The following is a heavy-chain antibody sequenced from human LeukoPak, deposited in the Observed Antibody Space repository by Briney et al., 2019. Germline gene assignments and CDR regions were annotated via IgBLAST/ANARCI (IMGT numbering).Heavy chain of an antibody. Sequence: TSETLSLTCTVSGGSISSYYWSWIRQPPGKGLEWIGYIYYSGSTNYNPSLKSRVTISVDTSKNQFSLKLSSVTAADTAVYYCARRLAGARQSGDAFDIWGQGTMVTVSS. D-gene: IGHD1-26*01. V-gene: IGHV4-59*08. CDR3: ARRLAGARQSGDAFDI. CDR1: GGSISSYY. J-gene: IGHJ3*02. CDR2: IYYSGST.